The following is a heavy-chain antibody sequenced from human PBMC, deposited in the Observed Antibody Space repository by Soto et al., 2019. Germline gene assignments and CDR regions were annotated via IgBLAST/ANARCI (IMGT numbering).Heavy chain of an antibody. V-gene: IGHV4-34*01. CDR2: IKDGGVT. J-gene: IGHJ4*02. CDR3: ARGQEGIVATH. Sequence: QVQLQQWGAGLLKPSETLSLTCAVNGGSLTGYYWSWIRQPPGKGLEWIGEIKDGGVTNYSPSLKSRVPRSADTSKNQFSLKLNSVTAADTAVYYCARGQEGIVATHWDQGTLVTVSS. D-gene: IGHD5-12*01. CDR1: GGSLTGYY.